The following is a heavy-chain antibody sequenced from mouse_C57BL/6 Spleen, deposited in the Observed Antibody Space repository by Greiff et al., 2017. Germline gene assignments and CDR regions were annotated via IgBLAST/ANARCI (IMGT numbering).Heavy chain of an antibody. V-gene: IGHV14-1*01. J-gene: IGHJ3*01. D-gene: IGHD1-1*01. CDR3: TPGYYGSSYVFAY. Sequence: EVKLQESGAELVRPGASVKLSCTASGFNIKDYYMHWVKQRPEQGLEWIGRIDPEDGDTEYAPKFQGKATMTADTSSNTAYLQLSSLTSEDTAVYYCTPGYYGSSYVFAYWGQGTLVTVSA. CDR1: GFNIKDYY. CDR2: IDPEDGDT.